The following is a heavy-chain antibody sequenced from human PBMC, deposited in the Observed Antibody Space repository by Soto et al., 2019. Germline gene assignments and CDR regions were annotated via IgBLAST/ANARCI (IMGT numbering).Heavy chain of an antibody. V-gene: IGHV3-15*01. CDR2: IKSKTDGGTT. Sequence: EVQLVESGGGLVKPGGSLRLSCAASGFTFSNAWMSWVRQAPGTGLEWVGRIKSKTDGGTTDYAAPVKVRFTISRDDSKNTLYLQINSMKTEDTAVYYCTTDDILTGSYYFDYWGQGSLVTVSS. CDR3: TTDDILTGSYYFDY. CDR1: GFTFSNAW. D-gene: IGHD3-9*01. J-gene: IGHJ4*02.